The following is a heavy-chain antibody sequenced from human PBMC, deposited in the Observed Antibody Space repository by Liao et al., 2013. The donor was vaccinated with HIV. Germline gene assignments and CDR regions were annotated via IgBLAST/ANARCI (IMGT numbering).Heavy chain of an antibody. CDR3: ARDRMATIRTFDL. D-gene: IGHD5-24*01. CDR2: VSSTGST. V-gene: IGHV4-4*07. Sequence: QVQLHESGPGIVKPSATLSLTCSVSGGSISSFSWSWIRQSAGRGLEWIGRVSSTGSTQYNPSLKSRVTMSVDTARNQFSLILSSLTATDTAVYFCARDRMATIRTFDLWGRGTMVTVSS. CDR1: GGSISSFS. J-gene: IGHJ3*01.